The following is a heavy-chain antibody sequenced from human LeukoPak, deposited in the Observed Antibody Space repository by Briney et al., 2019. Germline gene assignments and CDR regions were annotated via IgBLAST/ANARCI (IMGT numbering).Heavy chain of an antibody. V-gene: IGHV1-2*02. CDR1: GYRFSGYY. CDR2: INPNSGGS. J-gene: IGHJ6*02. D-gene: IGHD1-1*01. CDR3: ARWNDPTQNYYHYGMDV. Sequence: AASVKVSCKASGYRFSGYYMYWVRQAPGQGLEWMGWINPNSGGSKYAQKFQGRVTMTRDTSISTAYMELNSLRSDDTAVYYCARWNDPTQNYYHYGMDVWGQGTTATVSS.